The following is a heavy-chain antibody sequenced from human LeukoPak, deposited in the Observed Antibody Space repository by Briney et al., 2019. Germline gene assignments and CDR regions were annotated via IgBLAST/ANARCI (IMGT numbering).Heavy chain of an antibody. CDR1: GYSFSSHD. V-gene: IGHV1-8*01. CDR2: MNPKSGNT. Sequence: ASVKVSCKASGYSFSSHDINWVRQATGQGLEWMGWMNPKSGNTDHAQKFQGRVTMTRDTSISTAYMELSRLRSDDTAVYYCARVAAAATFDYWGQGTLVTVSS. J-gene: IGHJ4*02. CDR3: ARVAAAATFDY. D-gene: IGHD6-13*01.